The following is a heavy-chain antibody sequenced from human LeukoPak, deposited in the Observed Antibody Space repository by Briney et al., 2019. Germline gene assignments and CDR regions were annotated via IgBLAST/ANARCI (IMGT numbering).Heavy chain of an antibody. CDR1: GISITTFY. CDR2: IHHSDLT. CDR3: ARYDLSTLDD. D-gene: IGHD2/OR15-2a*01. Sequence: SETLSLTCTVSGISITTFYWAWIRQPPGKGLEWIGYIHHSDLTDYIPSLKNRVTISLDTSKNQFSLRLHSVTSADTAVYFCARYDLSTLDDWGPGTLVTVSS. V-gene: IGHV4-59*01. J-gene: IGHJ4*02.